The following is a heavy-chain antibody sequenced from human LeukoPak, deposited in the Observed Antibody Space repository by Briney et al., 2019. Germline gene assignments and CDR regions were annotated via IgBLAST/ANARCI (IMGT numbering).Heavy chain of an antibody. CDR3: ARATTGYYFDY. D-gene: IGHD4-17*01. CDR2: ISSNGGST. J-gene: IGHJ4*02. V-gene: IGHV3-64*01. Sequence: GGSLRLSCAASGFTFSDYYMSWIRQAPGKGLEYVSAISSNGGSTYYANSVKGRFTISRDNSKNTLYLQMGSLRAEDMAVYYCARATTGYYFDYWGQGTLVTVSS. CDR1: GFTFSDYY.